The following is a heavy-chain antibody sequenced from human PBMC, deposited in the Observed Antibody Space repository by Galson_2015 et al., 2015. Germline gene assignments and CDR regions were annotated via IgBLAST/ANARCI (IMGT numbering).Heavy chain of an antibody. Sequence: SLRLCCAASGFTFRSYGMHWVRQAPGKGLEGVAVIWDDGSLEYYGDSVEGRFTISRDNSKNMLYLQMNSLRAEDTAVYYCVRRYSTSSWQNWFDPWGQGTLVTVSS. V-gene: IGHV3-33*01. J-gene: IGHJ5*02. CDR1: GFTFRSYG. CDR2: IWDDGSLE. D-gene: IGHD6-13*01. CDR3: VRRYSTSSWQNWFDP.